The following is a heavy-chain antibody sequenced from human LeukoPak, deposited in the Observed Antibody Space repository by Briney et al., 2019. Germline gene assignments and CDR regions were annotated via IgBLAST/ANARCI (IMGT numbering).Heavy chain of an antibody. V-gene: IGHV4-4*07. J-gene: IGHJ4*02. CDR1: GGSISSYY. D-gene: IGHD6-19*01. CDR2: IYTSGST. CDR3: ASRALVAGSDY. Sequence: SETLSLTCTVSGGSISSYYWSWIRQPAGKGLEWIGRIYTSGSTNYNPSPKSRVTMSVDTSKNQFSLKLSSVTAADTAVYYCASRALVAGSDYWGQGTLVTVSS.